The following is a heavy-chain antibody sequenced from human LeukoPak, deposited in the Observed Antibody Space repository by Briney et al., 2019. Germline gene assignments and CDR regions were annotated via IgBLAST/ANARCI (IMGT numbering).Heavy chain of an antibody. D-gene: IGHD6-6*01. CDR1: GYTLTELS. V-gene: IGHV1-24*01. J-gene: IGHJ6*02. CDR2: FDPGDGET. CDR3: AKYSRDQYYYYGMDV. Sequence: GASVKVSCKVSGYTLTELSMHWVRQAPGKGLEWMGGFDPGDGETIYAQKFQGRVTMTEDTSTDTAYMELSSLRSEDTAVYYCAKYSRDQYYYYGMDVWGQGTTVTVSS.